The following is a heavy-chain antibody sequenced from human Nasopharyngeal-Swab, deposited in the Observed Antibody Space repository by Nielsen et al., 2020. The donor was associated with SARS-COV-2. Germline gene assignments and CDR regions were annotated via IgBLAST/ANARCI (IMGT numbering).Heavy chain of an antibody. J-gene: IGHJ4*02. Sequence: GGSLRLSCADSGFTFRRDWMSWVRQAPGKGLEWVANIKQDGSETYYVDSVKGRFTISRDNAKNSLYLQMNSLRAEDTAVYYCARVLGDYVWGSYRYTSGYYFDYWGQGTLVTVSS. D-gene: IGHD3-16*02. CDR2: IKQDGSET. V-gene: IGHV3-7*03. CDR3: ARVLGDYVWGSYRYTSGYYFDY. CDR1: GFTFRRDW.